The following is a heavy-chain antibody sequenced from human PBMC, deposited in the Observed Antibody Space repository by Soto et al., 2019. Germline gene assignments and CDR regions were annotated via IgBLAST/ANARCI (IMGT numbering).Heavy chain of an antibody. J-gene: IGHJ5*02. D-gene: IGHD4-17*01. Sequence: PSETLSLTCTVSGGSISSSSYYWGWIRQPPGKGLEGIGSIYYSGSTDYKPALKSRVTISVDTSTNQFSLKLSSVTAADTAVYYCARQGTDYGDSMAFYNWFDPWGQGTLVTVSS. CDR3: ARQGTDYGDSMAFYNWFDP. V-gene: IGHV4-39*01. CDR2: IYYSGST. CDR1: GGSISSSSYY.